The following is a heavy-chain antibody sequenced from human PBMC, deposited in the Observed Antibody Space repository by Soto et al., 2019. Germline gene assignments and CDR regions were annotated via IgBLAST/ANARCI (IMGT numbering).Heavy chain of an antibody. CDR3: ARPLWRNDYNWGYFDL. D-gene: IGHD4-4*01. V-gene: IGHV3-30-3*01. CDR1: GFTFSSYA. CDR2: ISYDGSNK. Sequence: QVQLVESGGGVVQPGRSLRLSCAASGFTFSSYAMHWVRQAPGKGLEWVAVISYDGSNKYYADSVKGRFTISSDNSKNTLYRQMNSLRAEDTAVYYCARPLWRNDYNWGYFDLWGRGTLVTVSS. J-gene: IGHJ2*01.